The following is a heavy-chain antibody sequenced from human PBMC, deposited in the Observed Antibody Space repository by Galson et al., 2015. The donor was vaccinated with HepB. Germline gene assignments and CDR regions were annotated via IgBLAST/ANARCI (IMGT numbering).Heavy chain of an antibody. Sequence: SVKVSCKASGYTFTSYYMHWVRQAPGQGLEWMGIINPSGGSTSYAQKFQGRVTISVDTSKNQFSLKLSSVTAADTAVYYCARDSIGYCSSTSCSPFDYWGQGTLVTVSS. CDR2: INPSGGST. J-gene: IGHJ4*02. CDR3: ARDSIGYCSSTSCSPFDY. V-gene: IGHV1-46*01. CDR1: GYTFTSYY. D-gene: IGHD2-2*01.